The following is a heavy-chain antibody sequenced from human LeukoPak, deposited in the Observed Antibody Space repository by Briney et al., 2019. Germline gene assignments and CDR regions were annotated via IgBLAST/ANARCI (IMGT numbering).Heavy chain of an antibody. V-gene: IGHV3-53*05. Sequence: GGSLRLSCAASGFTFRNYNMNWVRQAPGKGLEWVSVIYSGGSTYYADSVKGRFTISRDNGKNSLSLEMNSLRTEDTALFYCAKDSNTSGYSFGSWGQGTLVTVTS. CDR2: IYSGGST. CDR3: AKDSNTSGYSFGS. J-gene: IGHJ4*02. D-gene: IGHD5-12*01. CDR1: GFTFRNYN.